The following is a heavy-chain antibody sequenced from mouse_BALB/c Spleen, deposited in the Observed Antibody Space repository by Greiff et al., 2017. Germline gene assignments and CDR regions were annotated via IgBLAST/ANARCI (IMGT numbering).Heavy chain of an antibody. Sequence: QVQLQQSGPELVKPGASVKISCKASGYAFSSSWMNWVKQRPGQGLEWIGRIYPGDGDTNYNGKFKGKATLTADKSSSTAYMQLSSLTSVDSAVYFCARGDYDGYYYFDYWGQGTTLTVSS. CDR1: GYAFSSSW. J-gene: IGHJ2*01. V-gene: IGHV1-82*01. CDR2: IYPGDGDT. D-gene: IGHD2-3*01. CDR3: ARGDYDGYYYFDY.